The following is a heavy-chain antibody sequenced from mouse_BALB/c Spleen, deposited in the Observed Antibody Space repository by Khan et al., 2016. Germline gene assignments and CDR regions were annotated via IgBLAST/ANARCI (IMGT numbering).Heavy chain of an antibody. CDR1: GYTFTSYW. CDR3: ASYYGSSYYAMDY. CDR2: INPSTGYT. Sequence: QVQLQQSGAELAKPGASVKMSCKASGYTFTSYWMHWVKQRPGQGLEWIGYINPSTGYTEYNQKFKDKATLTADKSSSTAYMQLSSLTSEDSAVYYCASYYGSSYYAMDYCCQGTSVTVSS. V-gene: IGHV1-7*01. D-gene: IGHD1-1*01. J-gene: IGHJ4*01.